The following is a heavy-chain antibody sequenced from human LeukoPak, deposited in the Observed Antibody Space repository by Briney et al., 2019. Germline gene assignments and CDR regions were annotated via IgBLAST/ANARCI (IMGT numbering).Heavy chain of an antibody. CDR2: IYYSGST. D-gene: IGHD3-22*01. CDR3: ARVGWEYYYDAFFDY. J-gene: IGHJ4*02. V-gene: IGHV4-59*01. Sequence: SETLSLTCTVSGGSISSYYWSWIRQPPGKGLEWIGYIYYSGSTNYNPSLKSRVTISVDTSKNQFSLKLSSVTAADTAVYYCARVGWEYYYDAFFDYWGQGTLVTVSS. CDR1: GGSISSYY.